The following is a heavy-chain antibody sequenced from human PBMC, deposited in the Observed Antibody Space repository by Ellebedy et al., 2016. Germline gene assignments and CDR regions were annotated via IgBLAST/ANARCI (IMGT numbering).Heavy chain of an antibody. Sequence: GGSLRLSXAASGFTFSSYDMHWVRQATGKGLEWVSAIGTAGDTYYPGSVKGRFTISRENAKNSLYFQMNSLRAGDTAVYYCARGVGYCSSTSCYVEPPSFDPWGQGTLVTVSS. D-gene: IGHD2-2*01. V-gene: IGHV3-13*01. J-gene: IGHJ5*02. CDR2: IGTAGDT. CDR3: ARGVGYCSSTSCYVEPPSFDP. CDR1: GFTFSSYD.